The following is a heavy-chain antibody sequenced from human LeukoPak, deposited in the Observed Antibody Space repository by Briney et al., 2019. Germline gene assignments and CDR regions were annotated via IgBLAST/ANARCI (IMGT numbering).Heavy chain of an antibody. D-gene: IGHD3-22*01. CDR1: GFTFSS. J-gene: IGHJ4*02. V-gene: IGHV3-23*01. Sequence: GEPLRLSCAASGFTFSSWVRQAPGQGLPWVATLGGSGGSRSYADSVKGRFTISRDNSKHTLYLQRSCLRAEDKAVYYSAQVQTGSGYYRPFDYWGQGTLVTVSS. CDR2: LGGSGGSR. CDR3: AQVQTGSGYYRPFDY.